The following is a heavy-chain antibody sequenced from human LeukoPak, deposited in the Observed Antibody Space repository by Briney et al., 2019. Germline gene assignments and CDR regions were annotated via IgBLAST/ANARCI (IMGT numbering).Heavy chain of an antibody. Sequence: PSETLSLTCSVSDESIRSHYWGWVRQPPGKGLEWIAYIHNSGITNYNPFLKSRVTISVDTPKNQFSLKLSSVTAADTATYYCVAMFSSDYFDLWGQGILVPVSS. CDR2: IHNSGIT. V-gene: IGHV4-59*03. D-gene: IGHD3-22*01. CDR1: DESIRSHY. J-gene: IGHJ4*02. CDR3: VAMFSSDYFDL.